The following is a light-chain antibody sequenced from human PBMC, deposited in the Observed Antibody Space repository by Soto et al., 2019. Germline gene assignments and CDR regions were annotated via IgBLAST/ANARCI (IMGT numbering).Light chain of an antibody. Sequence: DLQTHKSPSTRPASVGARVIITRRASQSISNWLAWYQQKPGTATKVLIYHASNLQSGVPSRFSGSGSGTEFTLTISSLQPDDFATYYCHQYNSYSFGQGTKVEIK. CDR3: HQYNSYS. V-gene: IGKV1-5*01. CDR1: QSISNW. CDR2: HAS. J-gene: IGKJ1*01.